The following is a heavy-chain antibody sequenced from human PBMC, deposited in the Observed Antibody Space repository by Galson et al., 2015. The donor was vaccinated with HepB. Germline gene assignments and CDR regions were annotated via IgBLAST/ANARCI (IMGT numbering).Heavy chain of an antibody. D-gene: IGHD6-13*01. J-gene: IGHJ3*02. CDR2: ISGSGGST. V-gene: IGHV3-23*01. Sequence: SLRLSCAASGFTFSSYAMSWVRPAPGKGLEWVSAISGSGGSTYYADSVKGRFTISRDNSKNTLYLQMNSLRAEDTAVYYCAKDWVLWAAAVDTAFDIWGQGTMVTVSS. CDR3: AKDWVLWAAAVDTAFDI. CDR1: GFTFSSYA.